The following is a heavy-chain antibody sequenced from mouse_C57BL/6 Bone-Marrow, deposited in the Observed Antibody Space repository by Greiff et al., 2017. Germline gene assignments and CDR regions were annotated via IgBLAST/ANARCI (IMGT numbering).Heavy chain of an antibody. CDR1: GYTFTSYW. V-gene: IGHV1-64*01. Sequence: QVQLQQPGAELVKPGASVTLSCKASGYTFTSYWMHWVKQRPGQGLEWIGMIHPNSGSTNYNEKFKSKSTLTVDKSSSTAYMQLSSLTSEDSAVYYCARSRYYYAMDYWGQGTSGTVSS. J-gene: IGHJ4*01. CDR2: IHPNSGST. CDR3: ARSRYYYAMDY.